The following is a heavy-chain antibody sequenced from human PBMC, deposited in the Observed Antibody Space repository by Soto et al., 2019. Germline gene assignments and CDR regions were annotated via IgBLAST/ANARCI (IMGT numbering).Heavy chain of an antibody. CDR3: ARGAYYYVSSGLSS. CDR2: ISSSSSTI. CDR1: GFTFSSYS. V-gene: IGHV3-48*01. J-gene: IGHJ5*02. Sequence: EVQLVESGGGLVQPGGSLRLSWAASGFTFSSYSMNWVRQAPGKGLEWVSYISSSSSTIYYADSVKGRFTISRDNAKKSLYLQMNSLRAEDTAVYYCARGAYYYVSSGLSSWGQGTLVTVSS. D-gene: IGHD3-22*01.